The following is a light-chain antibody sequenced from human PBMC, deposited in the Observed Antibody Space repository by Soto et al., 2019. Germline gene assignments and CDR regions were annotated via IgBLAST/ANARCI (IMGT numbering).Light chain of an antibody. CDR1: QGISSA. Sequence: AIQLTQSPSSLSASVGDRVTISCRASQGISSALAWYQRKPGKPPRLLIYDASSLHSGVPSRFSGSGSGTDFTLTISKLEPEDFGSYYCQHVSDYPRAFGQGTMLDI. CDR2: DAS. CDR3: QHVSDYPRA. V-gene: IGKV1D-13*01. J-gene: IGKJ2*01.